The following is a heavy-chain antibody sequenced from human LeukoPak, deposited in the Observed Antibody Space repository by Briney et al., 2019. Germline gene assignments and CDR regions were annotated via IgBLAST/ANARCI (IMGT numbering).Heavy chain of an antibody. J-gene: IGHJ4*02. Sequence: GGSLRLSCAASGFTFSTYPMHWVRQAPGKGLEWVAVISYDDGTNKYYADSVKGRFTISRDNSKNTLYLQMNSLRAEDTAVYYCARLNLGYGYFLEATKHDYWAREPWSPSPQ. CDR1: GFTFSTYP. V-gene: IGHV3-30-3*01. CDR2: ISYDDGTNK. CDR3: ARLNLGYGYFLEATKHDY. D-gene: IGHD5-18*01.